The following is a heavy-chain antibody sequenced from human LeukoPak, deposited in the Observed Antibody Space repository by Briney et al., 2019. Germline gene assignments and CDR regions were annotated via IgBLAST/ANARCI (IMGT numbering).Heavy chain of an antibody. D-gene: IGHD7-27*01. CDR2: ISSTSNYV. Sequence: GGSLRLSCGASGFTFSSYTMNWVRQAPGKGLEWVSSISSTSNYVYYVDSMKGRFTISRDNAKNSLYLQMNSLRVDDTAVYYCARTGETGGTFDYWGQGILVTVSS. CDR3: ARTGETGGTFDY. V-gene: IGHV3-21*01. J-gene: IGHJ4*02. CDR1: GFTFSSYT.